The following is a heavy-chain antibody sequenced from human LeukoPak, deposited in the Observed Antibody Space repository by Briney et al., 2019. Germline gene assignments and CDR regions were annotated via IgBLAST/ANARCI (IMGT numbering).Heavy chain of an antibody. CDR3: TRDPQGDLHAFDI. J-gene: IGHJ3*02. V-gene: IGHV4-39*07. Sequence: PSETLSLTCSVSGPSISSTIYYWAWIRQSPGMGLEWIGSLSYSGDTHYNPSLESRVTLSTDTSKNQFSLKLSSVTAADTAVYYCTRDPQGDLHAFDIWGQGTMVIVSS. CDR2: LSYSGDT. D-gene: IGHD3-16*01. CDR1: GPSISSTIYY.